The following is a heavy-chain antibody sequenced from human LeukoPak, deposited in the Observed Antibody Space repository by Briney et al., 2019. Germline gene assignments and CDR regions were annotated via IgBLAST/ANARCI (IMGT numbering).Heavy chain of an antibody. V-gene: IGHV3-7*01. CDR2: TKQDGSEK. CDR3: ARDSLELPLGY. Sequence: PGGSLTLSCPASGFTFSSYWMSWLRQAPGKGLEWVANTKQDGSEKYYVDSVKGRFTISRDNAKTSLYLQMNSLRAEDTAVYYCARDSLELPLGYWGQGTLVTVSS. J-gene: IGHJ4*02. D-gene: IGHD1-7*01. CDR1: GFTFSSYW.